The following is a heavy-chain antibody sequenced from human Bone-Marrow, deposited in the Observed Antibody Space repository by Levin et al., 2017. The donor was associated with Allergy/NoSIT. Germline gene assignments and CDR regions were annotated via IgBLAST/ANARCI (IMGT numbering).Heavy chain of an antibody. J-gene: IGHJ6*02. CDR2: IFSRDEK. V-gene: IGHV2-26*01. D-gene: IGHD6-13*01. Sequence: SGPTLVKPTETLTLTCTVSGFSLSSVTMGVSWIRQPPGKALEWLAHIFSRDEKSYNTSLKTRLTISKDTSKSQVVLTMTNMDPADTATDYCSRIGNKGIAALGDFYFYGMDVWGQGTTVTVSS. CDR3: SRIGNKGIAALGDFYFYGMDV. CDR1: GFSLSSVTMG.